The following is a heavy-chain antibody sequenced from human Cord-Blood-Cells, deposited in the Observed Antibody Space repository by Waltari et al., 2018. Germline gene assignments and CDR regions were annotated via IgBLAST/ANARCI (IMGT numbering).Heavy chain of an antibody. CDR3: ARARDGYNYNYFDY. Sequence: QVQLVQSGAEVKQPGSSVKVSCKASGGTFSSYAITWVRQAPGQGLEWLGGINPIIGTANCAQKFQGRVTITAEESTSTAYMELSSLRSEDTAMYYCARARDGYNYNYFDYWGQVTLVTVSS. V-gene: IGHV1-69*01. D-gene: IGHD5-12*01. CDR2: INPIIGTA. J-gene: IGHJ4*02. CDR1: GGTFSSYA.